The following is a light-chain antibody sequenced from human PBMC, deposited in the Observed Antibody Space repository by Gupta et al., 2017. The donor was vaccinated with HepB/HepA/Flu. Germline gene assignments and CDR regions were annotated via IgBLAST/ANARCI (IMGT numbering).Light chain of an antibody. CDR3: SSYTSSVTWV. J-gene: IGLJ3*02. Sequence: QSALTQPTSVSGSPGQSITISCTGTSSDVGCYNYVSWYQQYPGKAPKLMIYDVRNRPSGVSDRFSGSKSGNTASLTISGLQAEDEADYFCSSYTSSVTWVFGGGTKLTVL. V-gene: IGLV2-14*01. CDR1: SSDVGCYNY. CDR2: DVR.